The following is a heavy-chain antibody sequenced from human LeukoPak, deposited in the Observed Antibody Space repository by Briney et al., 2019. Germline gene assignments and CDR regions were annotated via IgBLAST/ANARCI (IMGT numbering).Heavy chain of an antibody. Sequence: ASVKVSCKASGYTFTGYHMHWVRQAPGQGLEWMGWINPNSGGTNYAQKFQGWVTMTRDTSISTAYMELSRLRSDDTAVYYCAREEDCSSTSCDLDYWGQGTLVTVSS. V-gene: IGHV1-2*04. D-gene: IGHD2-2*01. J-gene: IGHJ4*02. CDR1: GYTFTGYH. CDR2: INPNSGGT. CDR3: AREEDCSSTSCDLDY.